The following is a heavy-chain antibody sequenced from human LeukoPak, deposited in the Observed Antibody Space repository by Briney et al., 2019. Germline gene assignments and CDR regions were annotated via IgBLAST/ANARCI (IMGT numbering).Heavy chain of an antibody. CDR2: TDRHGST. J-gene: IGHJ3*02. D-gene: IGHD2/OR15-2a*01. Sequence: GSLRLSCAASGFTFSNAWMSWVRQSPGKGLEWIGDTDRHGSTTYNPSLKSRVAISVDTSKTQFSLRLRSVTAADTAVYYCARGLIWHFLLDSRRDAFDMWGPGTTITVSS. V-gene: IGHV4-34*01. CDR1: GFTFSNAW. CDR3: ARGLIWHFLLDSRRDAFDM.